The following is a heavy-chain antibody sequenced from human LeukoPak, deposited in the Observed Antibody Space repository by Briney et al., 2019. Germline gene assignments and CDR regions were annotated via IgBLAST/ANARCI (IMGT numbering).Heavy chain of an antibody. D-gene: IGHD5-18*01. V-gene: IGHV3-48*02. Sequence: GGSLRLSCAASGFTFSSYSMNWVRQAPGKGLEWVSYISSSSSTIYYADSVKGRFTTSRDNAKNSLYLQMNSLRDEDTAVYYCARGATAMVSFYCDYWGQGTLVTVSS. CDR2: ISSSSSTI. CDR1: GFTFSSYS. CDR3: ARGATAMVSFYCDY. J-gene: IGHJ4*02.